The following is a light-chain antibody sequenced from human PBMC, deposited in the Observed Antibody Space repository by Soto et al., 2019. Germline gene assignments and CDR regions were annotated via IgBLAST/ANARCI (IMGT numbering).Light chain of an antibody. J-gene: IGLJ1*01. CDR2: GNG. V-gene: IGLV1-40*01. CDR3: QSYDSSLSGSEV. Sequence: QSVLTQPPSASGTPGQRVSISCSGSRSNIGAGHDVHWYQQLPGTAPKLLIYGNGNRPSGVPDRFSGSKSGTSASLAIAGLQADGEADYYCQSYDSSLSGSEVFGTGTKVTVL. CDR1: RSNIGAGHD.